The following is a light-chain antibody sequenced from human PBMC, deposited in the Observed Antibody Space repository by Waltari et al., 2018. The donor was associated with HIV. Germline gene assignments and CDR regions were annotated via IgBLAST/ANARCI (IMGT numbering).Light chain of an antibody. CDR1: SSTPGSNT. V-gene: IGLV1-44*01. Sequence: QHLLTQPLSAPGTPGQRVTISCPGSSSTPGSNTVTWYHQLPGAAPELLIYNNHQRPSGVPDRFSGSKSGTSASLAVSGLQSEDEADYYCAAWDDSLNVYVFGSGTKVTVL. J-gene: IGLJ1*01. CDR2: NNH. CDR3: AAWDDSLNVYV.